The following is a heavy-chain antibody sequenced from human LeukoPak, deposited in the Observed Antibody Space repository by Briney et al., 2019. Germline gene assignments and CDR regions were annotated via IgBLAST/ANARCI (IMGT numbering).Heavy chain of an antibody. J-gene: IGHJ3*02. CDR2: ISWNSGSI. Sequence: GGSLRLSCTASGFTFDDYAMHWVRQAPGKGLEWVSGISWNSGSIGYADSVKGRFTISRDNAKNSLYLQMNSLRAEDMALYYCAKGSLLYSSGWYDAFDIWGQGTMVTVSS. CDR3: AKGSLLYSSGWYDAFDI. D-gene: IGHD6-19*01. V-gene: IGHV3-9*03. CDR1: GFTFDDYA.